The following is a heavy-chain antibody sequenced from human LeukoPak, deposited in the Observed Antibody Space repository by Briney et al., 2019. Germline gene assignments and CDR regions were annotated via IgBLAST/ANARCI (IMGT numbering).Heavy chain of an antibody. CDR1: GFTFSSYG. J-gene: IGHJ5*02. CDR3: GKAPELGLPGNWFDP. D-gene: IGHD7-27*01. Sequence: GGSLRLSCAASGFTFSSYGMHWVRQAPGKGLEWVAFIRYDGSNKYYADSVKGRFTISRDNSKNTLYLQMNSLRAEDTAVYYCGKAPELGLPGNWFDPWGQGTLVTVSS. CDR2: IRYDGSNK. V-gene: IGHV3-30*02.